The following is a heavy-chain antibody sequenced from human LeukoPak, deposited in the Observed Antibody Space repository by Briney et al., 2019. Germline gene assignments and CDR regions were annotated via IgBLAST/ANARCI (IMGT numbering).Heavy chain of an antibody. Sequence: SETLSLTCTVSGGSISSYYWSWIRQPAGKGLEWIGRIYTSGSTNYNPSLKSRVTMSVDTSKNQFSLKLSSVTAADTAVYYCAACHDSSGYYWDDAFDIWGQGTMVTVSS. V-gene: IGHV4-4*07. CDR1: GGSISSYY. CDR3: AACHDSSGYYWDDAFDI. CDR2: IYTSGST. J-gene: IGHJ3*02. D-gene: IGHD3-22*01.